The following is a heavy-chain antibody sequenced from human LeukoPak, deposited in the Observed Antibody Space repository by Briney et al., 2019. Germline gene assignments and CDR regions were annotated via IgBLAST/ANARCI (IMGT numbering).Heavy chain of an antibody. J-gene: IGHJ4*02. CDR1: GFTFSSYA. CDR2: ISGSGGST. CDR3: AKDLNWPRSEY. D-gene: IGHD1-20*01. Sequence: AGGSLRLSCAASGFTFSSYAMSWVRQAPGKGLEWVSAISGSGGSTYYADSVKGRFTISRDNSKNTLSLQMNSLRAEDTAVYYCAKDLNWPRSEYWGQGTLVTVSS. V-gene: IGHV3-23*01.